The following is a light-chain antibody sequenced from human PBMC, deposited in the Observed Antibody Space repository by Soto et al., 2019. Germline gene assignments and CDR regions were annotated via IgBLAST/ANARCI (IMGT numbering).Light chain of an antibody. V-gene: IGLV2-8*01. CDR3: SSSAGTNSFVL. CDR2: EVN. CDR1: SSDIGGYNS. J-gene: IGLJ3*02. Sequence: QSALTQPPSASGSPGQSVTISCTGTSSDIGGYNSVSWYQQHPGKAPKLMIYEVNKRPLGVPERFSGSKSGNTASLTVSVLQADDEADYYCSSSAGTNSFVLFGGGTKLTVL.